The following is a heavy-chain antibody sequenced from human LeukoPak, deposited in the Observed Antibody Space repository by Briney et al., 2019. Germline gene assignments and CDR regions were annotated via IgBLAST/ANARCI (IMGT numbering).Heavy chain of an antibody. CDR1: GGSISSSSYY. D-gene: IGHD1/OR15-1a*01. Sequence: SETLSLTCTVSGGSISSSSYYWGWIRQSPGKGLEWIGSIYFSGNTYYTPSLKGRVTISVDTSKNQFSLKLRSVTAADTAVYYCARGEQSGAFDIWGQGTMVTVSS. CDR2: IYFSGNT. J-gene: IGHJ3*02. V-gene: IGHV4-39*01. CDR3: ARGEQSGAFDI.